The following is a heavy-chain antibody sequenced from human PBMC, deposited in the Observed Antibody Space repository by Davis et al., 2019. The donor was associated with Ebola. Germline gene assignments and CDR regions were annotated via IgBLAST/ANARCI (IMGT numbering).Heavy chain of an antibody. Sequence: ASVTVSCKASGYTFTSYAMHWVRQAPGQRLEWMGWINAGNGNTKYSQKFQGRVTITRDTSASTAYMELSSLRSEDTAVYYCARDRIMVYAIAHLEFDYWGQGTLVTVSS. CDR1: GYTFTSYA. CDR3: ARDRIMVYAIAHLEFDY. J-gene: IGHJ4*02. V-gene: IGHV1-3*01. CDR2: INAGNGNT. D-gene: IGHD2-8*01.